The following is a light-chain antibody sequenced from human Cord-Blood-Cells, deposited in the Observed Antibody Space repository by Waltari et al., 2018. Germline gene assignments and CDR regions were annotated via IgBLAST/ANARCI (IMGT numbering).Light chain of an antibody. V-gene: IGLV1-47*01. Sequence: QSVLTQPPSASGTPGQRVTISCSGSSSNIGSNYVCWYQQPPGTAPKLLIYRNNQRPSGVPDRFSGSKSGTSASLAISGLRSEDEADYYCAAWDDSLSGVVFGGGTKLTVL. CDR3: AAWDDSLSGVV. CDR2: RNN. CDR1: SSNIGSNY. J-gene: IGLJ2*01.